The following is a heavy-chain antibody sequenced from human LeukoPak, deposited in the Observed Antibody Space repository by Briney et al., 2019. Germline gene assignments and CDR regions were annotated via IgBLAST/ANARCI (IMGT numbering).Heavy chain of an antibody. CDR3: AIWSRNWYYDSSGQYFDY. Sequence: ASVKVSCKASGYTFTGYYMHWVRQAPGQGLEWMGRINPNGGGTNYAQKFQGRVTMTRDTSISTAYMELSRLRSDDTAVYYCAIWSRNWYYDSSGQYFDYWGQGTLVTVSS. D-gene: IGHD3-22*01. V-gene: IGHV1-2*06. CDR1: GYTFTGYY. CDR2: INPNGGGT. J-gene: IGHJ4*02.